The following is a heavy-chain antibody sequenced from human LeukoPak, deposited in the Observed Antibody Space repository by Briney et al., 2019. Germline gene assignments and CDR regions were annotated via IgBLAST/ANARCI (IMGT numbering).Heavy chain of an antibody. CDR1: GGFISSYY. V-gene: IGHV4-4*07. CDR2: IYTSGST. J-gene: IGHJ5*02. Sequence: SETLSLTCTVSGGFISSYYWSWIRQPAGKGLEWIGRIYTSGSTNYNPSLKSRVTMSVDTSKNQFSLKLSSVTAADTAVYYCARGGYETGYSSSWYWVSWFDPWGQGTLVTVSS. D-gene: IGHD6-13*01. CDR3: ARGGYETGYSSSWYWVSWFDP.